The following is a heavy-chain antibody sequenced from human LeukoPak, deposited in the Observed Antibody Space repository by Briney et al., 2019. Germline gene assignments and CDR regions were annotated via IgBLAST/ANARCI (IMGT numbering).Heavy chain of an antibody. J-gene: IGHJ4*02. CDR1: GYSFASYW. D-gene: IGHD5-24*01. CDR2: IDPSDSYT. V-gene: IGHV5-10-1*01. Sequence: GESLKISCKGSGYSFASYWISWVRQMPGKGLEWMGRIDPSDSYTNYSPSFQGHVTISADKSISTAYLQWSSLKASDTAMYYCARHGDGYNYDFDYWGQGTLVTVCS. CDR3: ARHGDGYNYDFDY.